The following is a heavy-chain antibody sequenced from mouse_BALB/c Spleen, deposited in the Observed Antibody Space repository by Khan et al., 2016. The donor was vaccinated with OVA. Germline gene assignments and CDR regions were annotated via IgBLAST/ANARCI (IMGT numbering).Heavy chain of an antibody. V-gene: IGHV1-77*01. D-gene: IGHD1-1*02. J-gene: IGHJ3*01. CDR2: IYPGSGNS. CDR3: AKNYASWFAY. Sequence: QVQLKQSGPELVKPGASVKMSCKASEYTFTDYVINWVKQRSGQGLEWIGEIYPGSGNSYYSEKFKGKATLTADKSSSTDYMQLSSLTFEYSAVYFCAKNYASWFAYWGQGTLVTVSA. CDR1: EYTFTDYV.